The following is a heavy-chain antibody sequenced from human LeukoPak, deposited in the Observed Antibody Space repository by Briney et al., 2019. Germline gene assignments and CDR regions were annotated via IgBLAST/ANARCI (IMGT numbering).Heavy chain of an antibody. D-gene: IGHD2-15*01. CDR1: GFTFSTTW. CDR2: IKSKAQGATT. Sequence: PGGSLRLSCAASGFTFSTTWMIWVRQAPGKGLEWVGRIKSKAQGATTEYVAPVKGRFTISRDDSQNTLYLEMNSLKTEGTALYYCNTVIGGSSGNGGQGTLVTVSS. CDR3: NTVIGGSSGN. J-gene: IGHJ1*01. V-gene: IGHV3-15*01.